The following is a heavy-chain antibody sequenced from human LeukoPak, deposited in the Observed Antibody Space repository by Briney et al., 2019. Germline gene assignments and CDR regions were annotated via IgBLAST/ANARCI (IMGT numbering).Heavy chain of an antibody. Sequence: GGSLRLSCAASGFTFSSYAMSWVRQAPGKGLEWVSAISGSGGSTYYADSVKGRFTISRDNSKNTLYLQMNSLRAEDTAVYYCARRPEFGVLYYMDVWGKGTTVTVSS. J-gene: IGHJ6*03. CDR2: ISGSGGST. D-gene: IGHD3-16*01. CDR3: ARRPEFGVLYYMDV. CDR1: GFTFSSYA. V-gene: IGHV3-23*01.